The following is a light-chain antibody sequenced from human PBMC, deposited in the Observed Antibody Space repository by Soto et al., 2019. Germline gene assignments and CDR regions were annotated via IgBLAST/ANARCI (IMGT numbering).Light chain of an antibody. CDR2: EVS. CDR1: SSDVGGYDY. Sequence: QSVLTQPASVSGSPGQSITISCTGTSSDVGGYDYVSWNQLHPGKAPKLMVFEVSNRPSGVSYRFSGSKSGNTASLTISGLQAEDEADYFCSSYSISTAYLFGTGTTVTVL. CDR3: SSYSISTAYL. J-gene: IGLJ1*01. V-gene: IGLV2-14*01.